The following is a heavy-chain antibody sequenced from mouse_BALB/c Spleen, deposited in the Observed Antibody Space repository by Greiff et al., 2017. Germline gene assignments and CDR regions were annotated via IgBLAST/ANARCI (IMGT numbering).Heavy chain of an antibody. CDR3: ARRGLYYDYDAGSFDY. J-gene: IGHJ2*01. CDR1: GFTFSSYG. V-gene: IGHV5-6*01. Sequence: DVQLVESGGDLVKPGGSLKLSCAASGFTFSSYGMSWVRQTPDKRLEWVATISSGGSYTYYPDSVKGRFTISRDNAKNTLYLQMSSLKSEDTAMYYCARRGLYYDYDAGSFDYWGQGTTLTVSS. CDR2: ISSGGSYT. D-gene: IGHD2-4*01.